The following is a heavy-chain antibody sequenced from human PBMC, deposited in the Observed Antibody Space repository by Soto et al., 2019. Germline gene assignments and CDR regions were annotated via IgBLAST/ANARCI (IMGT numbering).Heavy chain of an antibody. CDR1: GDSIGSSTNY. CDR2: IYHSGNT. J-gene: IGHJ4*02. D-gene: IGHD5-12*01. V-gene: IGHV4-39*01. Sequence: PSETLSLTCSVSGDSIGSSTNYWGWIRQPPGKGLEWIGTIYHSGNTYYNPTLKSRVAISVDMSKNQFSLRLNSVTAADTAVDYCARHEWLQLLLVTEYWCQGALVTVSS. CDR3: ARHEWLQLLLVTEY.